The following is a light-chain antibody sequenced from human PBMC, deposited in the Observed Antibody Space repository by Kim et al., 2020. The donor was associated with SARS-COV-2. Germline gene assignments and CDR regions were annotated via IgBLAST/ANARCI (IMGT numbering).Light chain of an antibody. Sequence: EIVLTQSPGTLSLSPGDRATLSCRASQSVSSSYLGWYQQKHGQAPRLLIYGASSRATGIPDRFSGSGSGTDFTLTISRLEPEDFAVYYCQQYGISPRTFGQGTKVDIK. V-gene: IGKV3-20*01. J-gene: IGKJ1*01. CDR2: GAS. CDR1: QSVSSSY. CDR3: QQYGISPRT.